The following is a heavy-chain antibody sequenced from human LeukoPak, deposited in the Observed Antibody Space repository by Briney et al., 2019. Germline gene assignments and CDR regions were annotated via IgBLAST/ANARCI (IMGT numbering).Heavy chain of an antibody. J-gene: IGHJ5*02. CDR3: ARGWYNWNDEYWFDP. Sequence: SQTLSLTCTVSGGSISSYYWSWIRQPPGKGLEWIGYIYYSGSTNYNPSLKSRVTISVDTSKNQFSLKLSSVTAADTAVYYCARGWYNWNDEYWFDPWGQGTLVTVSS. CDR1: GGSISSYY. V-gene: IGHV4-59*01. D-gene: IGHD1-1*01. CDR2: IYYSGST.